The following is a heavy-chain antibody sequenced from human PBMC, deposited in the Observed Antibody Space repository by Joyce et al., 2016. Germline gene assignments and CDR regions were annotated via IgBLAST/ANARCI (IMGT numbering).Heavy chain of an antibody. CDR1: GGSISSSSDY. D-gene: IGHD6-25*01. J-gene: IGHJ5*02. V-gene: IGHV4-39*01. CDR3: ARRSGYSSGRWGVTWFDP. Sequence: QLHLQESGPGLVKPSETLSLTCTVSGGSISSSSDYWDWIRQPPGKGLEWIGSIYYSGSSYSNPSLKSRVTTSVDTSKNQFSLKLSSVTPADMAVYYCARRSGYSSGRWGVTWFDPWGQGTLVTVSS. CDR2: IYYSGSS.